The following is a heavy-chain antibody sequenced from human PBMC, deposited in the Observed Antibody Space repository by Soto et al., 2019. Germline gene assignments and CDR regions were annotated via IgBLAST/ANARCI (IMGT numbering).Heavy chain of an antibody. CDR1: GFTFSSYA. V-gene: IGHV3-23*01. CDR3: ATDPARILEFFLPFDY. J-gene: IGHJ5*01. CDR2: IGGSGCST. Sequence: EVQLLESGGGLEQPGGSLRLSCAASGFTFSSYAMSWVRQAPGKGLEWVSAIGGSGCSTYYADSVKGRFTISRDNSKKTLYLQMNSLRAEDTAVYYYATDPARILEFFLPFDYWGQGTLVTVCS. D-gene: IGHD3-3*01.